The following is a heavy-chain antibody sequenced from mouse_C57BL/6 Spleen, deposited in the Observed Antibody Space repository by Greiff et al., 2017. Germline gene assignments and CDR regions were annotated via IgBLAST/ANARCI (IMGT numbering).Heavy chain of an antibody. CDR2: IDPSDSYT. CDR1: GFTFTSYW. CDR3: AREREGFAY. J-gene: IGHJ3*01. Sequence: QVQLQQPGAELVMPGASVKLSCKASGFTFTSYWMHWVKQRPGQGLEWIGEIDPSDSYTNYNQKFKGKSTLTVDKSSSTAYMQLSSLTSEDSAVYDCAREREGFAYWGQGTLVTVSA. V-gene: IGHV1-69*01.